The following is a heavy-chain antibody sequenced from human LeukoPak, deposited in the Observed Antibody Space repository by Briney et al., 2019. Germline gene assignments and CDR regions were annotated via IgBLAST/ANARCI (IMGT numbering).Heavy chain of an antibody. CDR1: GYTFTSYD. CDR3: ARGVDYYGSGSYEGADYYGMDV. J-gene: IGHJ6*02. D-gene: IGHD3-10*01. Sequence: GASVKVSCKASGYTFTSYDINWVRQATGQGLEWMGWMNPNSGNTGYAQKFQGRVTMTRNTSISTAYMELSSLRSEDTAVYYCARGVDYYGSGSYEGADYYGMDVWGQGTTVTVSS. CDR2: MNPNSGNT. V-gene: IGHV1-8*01.